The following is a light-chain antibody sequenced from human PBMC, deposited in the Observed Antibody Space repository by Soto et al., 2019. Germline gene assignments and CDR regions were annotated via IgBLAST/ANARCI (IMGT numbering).Light chain of an antibody. V-gene: IGLV1-51*01. Sequence: QSVLTQPPSVSAAPGQRVTISCSGSYSNIGNNYVSWYQQVPGTAPKLLIYDNNKRPSGIPDRFSGSKSGTSATLDITGLQTGDEADYYCETRDDSLTAVVFGGGTKLPVL. J-gene: IGLJ2*01. CDR2: DNN. CDR3: ETRDDSLTAVV. CDR1: YSNIGNNY.